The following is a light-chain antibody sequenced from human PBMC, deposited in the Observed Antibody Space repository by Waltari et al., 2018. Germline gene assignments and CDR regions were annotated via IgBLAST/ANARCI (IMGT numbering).Light chain of an antibody. CDR2: AAS. V-gene: IGKV3-20*01. CDR1: QSVSRA. CDR3: QHYVNLPVT. Sequence: EVVLTQSPGTLSLSPGERATLSCRASQSVSRALAWYQQKPGQAPRLLIYAASTRDTGVPDRFSGSGSGTDFSLTISSLDPEDFAVYYCQHYVNLPVTFGQGTKVEI. J-gene: IGKJ1*01.